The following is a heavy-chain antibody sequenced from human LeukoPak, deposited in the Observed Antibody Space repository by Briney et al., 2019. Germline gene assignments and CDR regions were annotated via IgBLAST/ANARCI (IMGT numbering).Heavy chain of an antibody. CDR3: ARERYYYGSGSYGGFDP. CDR1: GGSISSISSNNYH. Sequence: SEALSLTCIVSGGSISSISSNNYHWGWIRQPPGKGLEWIGSIYYSGSTYYNPSLKSRVTISVDTSKNQFSLKLSSVTAADTAVYYCARERYYYGSGSYGGFDPWGQGTLVTVSS. D-gene: IGHD3-10*01. V-gene: IGHV4-39*07. CDR2: IYYSGST. J-gene: IGHJ5*02.